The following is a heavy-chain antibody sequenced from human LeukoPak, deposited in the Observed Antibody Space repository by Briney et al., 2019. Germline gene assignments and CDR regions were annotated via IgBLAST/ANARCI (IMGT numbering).Heavy chain of an antibody. D-gene: IGHD3-22*01. V-gene: IGHV1-69*06. CDR1: GGTFSSYA. CDR3: ARSDYYDSSGYYYSELDY. CDR2: IIPIFGTA. Sequence: GASVKVSCKASGGTFSSYAISWVRQAPGQGLEWMGGIIPIFGTANYAQKFQGRVTITADKSTSTAYMELSSLRSEDTAVYYCARSDYYDSSGYYYSELDYWGQGTLVTVSS. J-gene: IGHJ4*02.